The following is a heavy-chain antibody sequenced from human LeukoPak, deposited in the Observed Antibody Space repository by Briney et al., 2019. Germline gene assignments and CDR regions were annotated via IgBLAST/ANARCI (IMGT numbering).Heavy chain of an antibody. Sequence: SETLSLTCAVSGYSISSGYYWGWIRQSPGRGLEWIGSISQSGGSSYNPSLKSRVTISVDTSKNQFSLKLISVTAADTAVYYCARNVSYSSDYRGQGTLVTVSS. CDR3: ARNVSYSSDY. J-gene: IGHJ4*02. CDR2: ISQSGGS. V-gene: IGHV4-38-2*01. CDR1: GYSISSGYY. D-gene: IGHD1-1*01.